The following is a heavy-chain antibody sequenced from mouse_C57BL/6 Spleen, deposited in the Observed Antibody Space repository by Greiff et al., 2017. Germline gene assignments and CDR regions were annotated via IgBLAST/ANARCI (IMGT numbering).Heavy chain of an antibody. CDR3: ARDWDDSSWEEDY. CDR2: IDPANGNT. CDR1: GFNIKNTY. Sequence: EVQLQQSVAELVRPGASVKLSCTASGFNIKNTYMHWVKQRPEQGLEWIGRIDPANGNTKYAPKFQGKATITADTSSNTAYLQLSSLTSEDTAIYDGARDWDDSSWEEDYWGQGTTLTVSS. D-gene: IGHD4-1*01. J-gene: IGHJ2*01. V-gene: IGHV14-3*01.